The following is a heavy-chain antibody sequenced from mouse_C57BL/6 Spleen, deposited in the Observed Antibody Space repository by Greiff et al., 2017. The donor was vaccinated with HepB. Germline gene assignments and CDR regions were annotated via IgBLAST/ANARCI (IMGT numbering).Heavy chain of an antibody. CDR3: AKKVPAQATYPLWYAMDY. CDR1: GFSLTSYG. Sequence: VQLQQSGPGLVAPSQSLSITCTVSGFSLTSYGVSWVRQPPGKGLEWLGVIWGDGSTNYHSALVSRLSISKDNSKSQVFLKLNSLQTDDTATYYCAKKVPAQATYPLWYAMDYWGQGTSVTVSS. CDR2: IWGDGST. D-gene: IGHD3-2*02. J-gene: IGHJ4*01. V-gene: IGHV2-3*01.